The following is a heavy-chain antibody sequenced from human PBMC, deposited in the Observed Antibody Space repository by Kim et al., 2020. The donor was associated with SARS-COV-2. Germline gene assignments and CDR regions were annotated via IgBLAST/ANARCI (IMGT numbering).Heavy chain of an antibody. CDR1: GGSISSYY. Sequence: SETLSLTCTVSGGSISSYYWHWIRQPAGKGLEWIGRIYTSGSTNYNPSLKSRVTMSVDTSKNQFSLKLSSVTAAETAVYYCARVICGGSCNSPDYYGMDVWGQGTTVTLSS. V-gene: IGHV4-4*07. CDR2: IYTSGST. J-gene: IGHJ6*02. CDR3: ARVICGGSCNSPDYYGMDV. D-gene: IGHD2-15*01.